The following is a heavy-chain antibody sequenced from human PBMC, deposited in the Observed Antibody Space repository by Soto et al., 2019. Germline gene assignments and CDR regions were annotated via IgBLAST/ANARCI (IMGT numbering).Heavy chain of an antibody. J-gene: IGHJ6*02. Sequence: QVQLVQSGAEVKKPGASVKVSCKASGYTFTSYYMHWVRQAPGPGLEWMGIINPSGGSTSYAQKFQGRVTMTRDTSTSTVYMELSSLRSEDTAVYYCARALLPSSSRYYGMDVWGQGTTVTVSS. CDR2: INPSGGST. CDR1: GYTFTSYY. CDR3: ARALLPSSSRYYGMDV. V-gene: IGHV1-46*01. D-gene: IGHD3-16*02.